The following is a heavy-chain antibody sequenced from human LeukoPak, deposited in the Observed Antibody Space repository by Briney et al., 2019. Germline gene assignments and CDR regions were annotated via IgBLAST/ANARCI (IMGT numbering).Heavy chain of an antibody. D-gene: IGHD6-19*01. Sequence: PSETLSLTCTVSGGSISSYYWSWIRQPPGKGLEWIGYIYYSGSTNYNPSLKSRVTISVDTSKNQFSLRLTSVTASDTAIYYCATTRLGWYATLDYWGQGTLVTVSS. CDR1: GGSISSYY. CDR2: IYYSGST. CDR3: ATTRLGWYATLDY. J-gene: IGHJ4*02. V-gene: IGHV4-59*08.